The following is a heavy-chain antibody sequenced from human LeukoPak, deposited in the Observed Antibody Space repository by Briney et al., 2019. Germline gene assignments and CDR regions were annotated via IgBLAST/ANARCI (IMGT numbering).Heavy chain of an antibody. D-gene: IGHD2-21*02. CDR1: GGTFSSYA. V-gene: IGHV1-18*01. Sequence: ASVKVSCKASGGTFSSYAISWVRQAPGQGLEWMGWISAYNGNTNYAQKLQGRVTMTTDTSTSTAYMELRSLRSDDTAVYYCARDNCGGDCYSYRFDYWGQGTLVTVSS. J-gene: IGHJ4*02. CDR2: ISAYNGNT. CDR3: ARDNCGGDCYSYRFDY.